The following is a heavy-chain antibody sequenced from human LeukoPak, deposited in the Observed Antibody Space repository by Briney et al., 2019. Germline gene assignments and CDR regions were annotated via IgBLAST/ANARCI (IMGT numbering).Heavy chain of an antibody. Sequence: PGRSLRLSCAASGFTFRSYGMHWVRQAPGKGLEWVAVISSDGSSKNYADSMKGQFTISRDNSKNTLFLQMNNLRAEDTAVYYCARDSPRLSGWLGHFGYWGQGTLVTVSS. J-gene: IGHJ4*02. CDR1: GFTFRSYG. V-gene: IGHV3-30*03. CDR2: ISSDGSSK. CDR3: ARDSPRLSGWLGHFGY. D-gene: IGHD6-19*01.